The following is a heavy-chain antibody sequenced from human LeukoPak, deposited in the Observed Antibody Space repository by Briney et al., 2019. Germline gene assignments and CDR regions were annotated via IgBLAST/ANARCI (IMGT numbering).Heavy chain of an antibody. J-gene: IGHJ1*01. V-gene: IGHV3-23*01. Sequence: PGGSLRLSCAASGFTFRTHAMSWLRQAPGKGLEWVSGISGSGDRTYYADSVKGRFTISRDNSRNTLYLQMSSLRAEDTAVYYCAKADTWAEYSQHWGQGTLVTVSS. CDR1: GFTFRTHA. CDR2: ISGSGDRT. CDR3: AKADTWAEYSQH.